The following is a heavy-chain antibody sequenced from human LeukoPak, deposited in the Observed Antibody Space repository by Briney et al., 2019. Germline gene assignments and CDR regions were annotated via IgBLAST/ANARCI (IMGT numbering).Heavy chain of an antibody. CDR3: ASAMVRGVTHDY. V-gene: IGHV4-34*01. D-gene: IGHD3-10*01. Sequence: SETLSLTCAVYGGSFSGYYWSWIRQPPGKGLEWIGEINHSGSTNYNTSLKSRVTISVDTSKNQFSLKLSSVTAADTAVYYCASAMVRGVTHDYWGQGTLVTVSS. J-gene: IGHJ4*02. CDR2: INHSGST. CDR1: GGSFSGYY.